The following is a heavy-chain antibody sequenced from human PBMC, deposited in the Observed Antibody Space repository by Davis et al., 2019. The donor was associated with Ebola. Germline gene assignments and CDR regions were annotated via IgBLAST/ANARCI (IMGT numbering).Heavy chain of an antibody. D-gene: IGHD6-19*01. CDR1: GFTFSSYG. CDR3: AKDGVAVADY. CDR2: ISYDGSNK. J-gene: IGHJ4*02. V-gene: IGHV3-30*18. Sequence: GESLKISCAASGFTFSSYGMHWVRQAPGKGLEWVAVISYDGSNKYYADSVKGRFTISRDNSKNTLYLQMNSLRAEDTAVYYCAKDGVAVADYWGQGTLVTVSS.